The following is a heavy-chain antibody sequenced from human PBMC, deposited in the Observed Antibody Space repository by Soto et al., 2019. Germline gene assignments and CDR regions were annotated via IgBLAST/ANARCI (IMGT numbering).Heavy chain of an antibody. J-gene: IGHJ4*02. D-gene: IGHD3-22*01. CDR3: ERGGIVVVPIDD. V-gene: IGHV3-7*01. CDR2: IKQDGSEK. Sequence: VGSLRLSCAASGFTFSSYWMSWVRQAPGKGLEWVANIKQDGSEKYYVDSVKGRFTISRDNAKNSLYLQMNSLRAEDTAVYYCERGGIVVVPIDDWGQGTLVTVSS. CDR1: GFTFSSYW.